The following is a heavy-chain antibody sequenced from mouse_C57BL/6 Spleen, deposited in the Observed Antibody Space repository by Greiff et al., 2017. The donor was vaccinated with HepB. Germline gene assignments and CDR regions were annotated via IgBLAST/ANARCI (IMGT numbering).Heavy chain of an antibody. CDR3: ARALYDYDGGYYFDY. V-gene: IGHV3-6*01. CDR2: ISYDGSN. CDR1: GYSITSGYY. J-gene: IGHJ2*01. Sequence: VQLQQSGPGLVKPSQSLSLTCSVTGYSITSGYYWNWIRQFPGNKLEWMGYISYDGSNNYNPSLKNRISITRDTSKNQFFLKLNSVTTEDTATYYCARALYDYDGGYYFDYWGQGTTLTVSS. D-gene: IGHD2-4*01.